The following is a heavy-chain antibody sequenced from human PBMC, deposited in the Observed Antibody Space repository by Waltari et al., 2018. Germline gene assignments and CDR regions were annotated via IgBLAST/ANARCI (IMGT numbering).Heavy chain of an antibody. V-gene: IGHV4-34*01. J-gene: IGHJ4*02. Sequence: QVQLQQWGAGLLKPSETLSLTCAVYGGSFSGYYWSWIRQPPGKGLEWIGEINHSGSTNYNPALKSRVTIAVDTSKNQFSLKLSSVTAADTAVYYCARGPAGYWGQGTLVTVSS. CDR1: GGSFSGYY. CDR2: INHSGST. CDR3: ARGPAGY.